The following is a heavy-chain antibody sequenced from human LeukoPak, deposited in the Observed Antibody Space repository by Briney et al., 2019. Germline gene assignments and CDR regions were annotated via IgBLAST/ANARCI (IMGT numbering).Heavy chain of an antibody. CDR2: ISAYNGNT. Sequence: GASVKVSCKASGYTFTSYGISWGRHAPGQGLEWMGWISAYNGNTNYAQKLQGRVTMTTDTSTSTAYMELRSLRSDDTAVYYCARDEDRGYCSDGSCYSGGKMDYWGQGTLVIVSS. V-gene: IGHV1-18*01. CDR3: ARDEDRGYCSDGSCYSGGKMDY. D-gene: IGHD2-15*01. CDR1: GYTFTSYG. J-gene: IGHJ4*02.